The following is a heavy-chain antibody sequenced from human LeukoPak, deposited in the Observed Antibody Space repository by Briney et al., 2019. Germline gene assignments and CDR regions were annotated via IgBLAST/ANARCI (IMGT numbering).Heavy chain of an antibody. D-gene: IGHD3-10*01. CDR3: ARDFYGSGSYYIY. V-gene: IGHV3-11*06. CDR2: ISSSSSYT. J-gene: IGHJ4*02. CDR1: GFTLSDYY. Sequence: GGSLRLSCAASGFTLSDYYMSWIRQAPGKGLEWVSYISSSSSYTNYADSVKGRFTISRDNAKNSLYLQMNSLRAEDTAVYYCARDFYGSGSYYIYWGQGTLVTVSS.